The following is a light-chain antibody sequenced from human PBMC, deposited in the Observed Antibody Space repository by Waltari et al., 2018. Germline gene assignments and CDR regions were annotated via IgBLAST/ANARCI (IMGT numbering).Light chain of an antibody. V-gene: IGKV4-1*01. Sequence: DIVMTQPPDSLAVSLGERVTINCKSSQSLLYNSNDKNYLAWYQQKPGQPPNLLFYWESTRHSGLPGRFGGSVSATYSTLTISSLQAEYVAFYYCQQYYGRRTFGQGTRVEIK. CDR3: QQYYGRRT. J-gene: IGKJ1*01. CDR2: WES. CDR1: QSLLYNSNDKNY.